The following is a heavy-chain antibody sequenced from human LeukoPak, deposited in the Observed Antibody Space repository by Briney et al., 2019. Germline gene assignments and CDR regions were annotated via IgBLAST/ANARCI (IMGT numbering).Heavy chain of an antibody. V-gene: IGHV3-33*06. Sequence: PGGSLRLSCAASGFTFSSYGMHWVRQAPGKGLEWVAVIWYDGSNKYYADSVKGRFTISRDNSKNTLYLQMNSLRAEDTAVYYCAKEFRQGLRFFKGNYGMDVWGQGTTVTVSS. CDR1: GFTFSSYG. CDR2: IWYDGSNK. CDR3: AKEFRQGLRFFKGNYGMDV. J-gene: IGHJ6*02. D-gene: IGHD3-3*01.